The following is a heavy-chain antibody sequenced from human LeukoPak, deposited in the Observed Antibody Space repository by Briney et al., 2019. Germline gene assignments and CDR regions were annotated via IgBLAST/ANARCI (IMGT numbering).Heavy chain of an antibody. D-gene: IGHD3-10*01. V-gene: IGHV4-31*03. CDR3: ARDPYGSGLPDY. CDR2: IYYSGST. J-gene: IGHJ4*02. CDR1: GGSISSGGYY. Sequence: SETLSLTCTVSGGSISSGGYYWSWIRQHPGKGLEWIGYIYYSGSTYYNPSLKSRVTISVDTSKNQFSLKLSSVTAADTAVYYCARDPYGSGLPDYWGQGTLVTVSS.